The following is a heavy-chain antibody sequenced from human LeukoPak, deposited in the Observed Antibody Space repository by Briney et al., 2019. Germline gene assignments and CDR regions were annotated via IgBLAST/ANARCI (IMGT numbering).Heavy chain of an antibody. CDR2: INPNSGGT. Sequence: ASVKVSCTASGYTFTGYYMHWVRQAPGQGLEWMGWINPNSGGTNYAQKFQGRVTMTRDTSISTAYMKLSRLRSDDTAVYYCARAHASGSRDYWGQGTLVTVSS. CDR1: GYTFTGYY. D-gene: IGHD3-10*01. CDR3: ARAHASGSRDY. V-gene: IGHV1-2*02. J-gene: IGHJ4*02.